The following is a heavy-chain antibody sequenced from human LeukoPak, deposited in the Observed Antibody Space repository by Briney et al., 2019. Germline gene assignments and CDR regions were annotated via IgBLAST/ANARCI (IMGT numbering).Heavy chain of an antibody. Sequence: GGSLRLSCAASGFTFSSYAMSWVRQAPGKGLEWVSAISDSGGSTYYADSVKGRFTISRDNSKNTLYLQMNSLRAEDTAVYYCAKDESYYDFWSGYSASYWYFDLWGRGTLVTVSS. CDR2: ISDSGGST. J-gene: IGHJ2*01. CDR1: GFTFSSYA. D-gene: IGHD3-3*01. V-gene: IGHV3-23*01. CDR3: AKDESYYDFWSGYSASYWYFDL.